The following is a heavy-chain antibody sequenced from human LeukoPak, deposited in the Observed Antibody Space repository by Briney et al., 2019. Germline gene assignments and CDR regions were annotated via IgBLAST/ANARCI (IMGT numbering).Heavy chain of an antibody. J-gene: IGHJ4*02. Sequence: SETLSLTCAVYGGSFSGYYWSWIRQPPGKGLEWIGEINHSGSTNYNPSLKSRVTISVDTSKNQFSLKLSSVTAADMAVYYCARDNRGGSGRIPGDYWGQGTLVTVSS. V-gene: IGHV4-34*01. CDR3: ARDNRGGSGRIPGDY. CDR1: GGSFSGYY. CDR2: INHSGST. D-gene: IGHD3-10*01.